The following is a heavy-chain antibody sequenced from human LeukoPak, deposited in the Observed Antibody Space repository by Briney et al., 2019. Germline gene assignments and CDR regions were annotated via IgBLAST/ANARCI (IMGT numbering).Heavy chain of an antibody. CDR3: ARDRSGYYYYFDY. CDR1: GFTFSSYG. J-gene: IGHJ4*02. V-gene: IGHV3-30*03. Sequence: PGRSLRLSCAASGFTFSSYGMHWVRQAPGKGLEWVAVISYDGSNKYYADSVKGRFTISRDNSKNTLYLQMNSLRAEDTAVYYCARDRSGYYYYFDYWGQGTLVTVSS. CDR2: ISYDGSNK. D-gene: IGHD3-22*01.